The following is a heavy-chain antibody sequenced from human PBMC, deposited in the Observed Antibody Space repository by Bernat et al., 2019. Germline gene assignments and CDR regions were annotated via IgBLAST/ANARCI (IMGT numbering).Heavy chain of an antibody. V-gene: IGHV4-30-2*01. CDR3: ASTRDGYNLGAFDI. J-gene: IGHJ3*02. D-gene: IGHD5-24*01. CDR1: GGSISSGGYS. CDR2: IYHSGST. Sequence: QVQLQQWGAGLLKPSETLSLTCAVSGGSISSGGYSWSWIRQPPGKGLEWIGYIYHSGSTYYNPSLKSRVTISVDRSKNQFSLKLSSVTAADTAVYYCASTRDGYNLGAFDIWGQGTMVTVSS.